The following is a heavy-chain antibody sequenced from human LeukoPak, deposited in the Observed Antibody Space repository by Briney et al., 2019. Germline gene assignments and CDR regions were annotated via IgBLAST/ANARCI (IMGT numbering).Heavy chain of an antibody. J-gene: IGHJ6*02. CDR1: GGSFSGYY. CDR3: ARVPSYGMDV. Sequence: SETLSLTCAVYGGSFSGYYWSWIRQPPGKGLEWIGEINHSGSTNYNQSLKSRVTISVDTSKNQFSLKLSSVTAADTAVYYCARVPSYGMDVWGQGTTVTVSS. CDR2: INHSGST. V-gene: IGHV4-34*01.